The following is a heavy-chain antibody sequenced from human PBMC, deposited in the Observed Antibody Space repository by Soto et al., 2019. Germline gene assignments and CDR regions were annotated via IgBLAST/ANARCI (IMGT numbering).Heavy chain of an antibody. CDR2: ISGSGGTT. D-gene: IGHD3-3*01. V-gene: IGHV3-23*01. J-gene: IGHJ4*02. CDR1: GFTFSSYA. Sequence: GGSLRLSCAASGFTFSSYAMSWVRQAPGKGLEWVSAISGSGGTTYYADSVKGRFTISRDNSKNTLYLQMNSLRAEDTAVYYCAKAVGVEWLFWYGDYWGQGTLVTVSS. CDR3: AKAVGVEWLFWYGDY.